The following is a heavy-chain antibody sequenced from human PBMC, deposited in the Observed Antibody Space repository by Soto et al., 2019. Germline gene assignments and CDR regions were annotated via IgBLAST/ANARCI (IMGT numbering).Heavy chain of an antibody. Sequence: EVHLLESGGDLVQPGGSLRLSCTASGLTFSTYAMSWVRQAPGKGLEWVSAIGGSGTGGRTYYADSVKCRFTISRDNSKNTVYLQMNSLRADDTAVYYGAKSPGGLDGYNSDYYGMDVWGQGTTVTVSS. V-gene: IGHV3-23*01. J-gene: IGHJ6*02. CDR3: AKSPGGLDGYNSDYYGMDV. CDR1: GLTFSTYA. D-gene: IGHD5-12*01. CDR2: IGGSGTGGRT.